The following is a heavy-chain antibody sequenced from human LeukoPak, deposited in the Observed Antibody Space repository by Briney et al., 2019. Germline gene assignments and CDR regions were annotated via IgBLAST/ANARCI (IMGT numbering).Heavy chain of an antibody. J-gene: IGHJ5*02. V-gene: IGHV4-59*01. D-gene: IGHD6-13*01. Sequence: SETLSLTCNVSGASISNYYWSWIRQPPGKGLEWIGYISNSGSTNYNPSLKSRVTISVDRSKKQFSLKLSSVTAADTAVYYCARLLAVAGTADWFDPWGQGTLVTVSS. CDR3: ARLLAVAGTADWFDP. CDR2: ISNSGST. CDR1: GASISNYY.